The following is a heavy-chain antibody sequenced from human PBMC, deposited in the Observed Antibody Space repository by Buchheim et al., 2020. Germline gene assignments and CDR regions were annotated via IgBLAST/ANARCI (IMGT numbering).Heavy chain of an antibody. CDR1: GGSFSGYY. J-gene: IGHJ2*01. CDR2: IYYSGST. V-gene: IGHV4-34*01. D-gene: IGHD4-17*01. CDR3: ARERHDYGDLGRYFDL. Sequence: QVQLQQWGAGLLKPSETLSLTCAVYGGSFSGYYWSWIRQHPGKGLEWIGYIYYSGSTYYNPSLKSRVTISVDTSKNQFSLKLSSVTAADTAVYYCARERHDYGDLGRYFDLWGRGTL.